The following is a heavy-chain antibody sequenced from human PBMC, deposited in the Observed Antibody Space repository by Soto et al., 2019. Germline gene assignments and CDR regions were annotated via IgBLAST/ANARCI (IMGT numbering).Heavy chain of an antibody. V-gene: IGHV1-3*01. J-gene: IGHJ6*02. Sequence: QVQLVQSGAEVKKPGASVKVSCKASGYTFTSYAMHWVRQAPGQRLEWMGWINAGNGNTKYSQKFQGRVTITRHTSASTAYMDLSSLRSEDTAVYYCAREPRSMSPYGMDVWGQGTTVTVSS. D-gene: IGHD2-8*01. CDR2: INAGNGNT. CDR1: GYTFTSYA. CDR3: AREPRSMSPYGMDV.